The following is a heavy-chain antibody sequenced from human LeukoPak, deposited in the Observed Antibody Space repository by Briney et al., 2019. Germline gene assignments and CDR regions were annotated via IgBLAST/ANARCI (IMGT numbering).Heavy chain of an antibody. J-gene: IGHJ4*02. CDR1: GYTFTGYY. Sequence: ASVTVSCKASGYTFTGYYMHWVRQAPGQGLEWGGWINPNSGSTNYAQKFPGRVTMARVTSLSTAYMELSRLRSDDTAVYYCASYGDYVWIDYWGQGTLVTVSS. D-gene: IGHD4-17*01. CDR2: INPNSGST. V-gene: IGHV1-2*02. CDR3: ASYGDYVWIDY.